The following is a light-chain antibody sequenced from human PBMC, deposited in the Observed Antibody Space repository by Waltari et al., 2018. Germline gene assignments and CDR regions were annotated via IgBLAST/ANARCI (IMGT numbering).Light chain of an antibody. CDR2: LGA. V-gene: IGKV2-28*01. Sequence: DIVMTPFPLSLPVTPGEPDSISCCSSQCLLHSNGYNYLDWYLQKPGQSPQLLIYLGANRASGVPDRFSGSGSGTDFTLKISRVEAEDVGVYYCMQALQTPLYTFGQGTKLEIK. J-gene: IGKJ2*01. CDR1: QCLLHSNGYNY. CDR3: MQALQTPLYT.